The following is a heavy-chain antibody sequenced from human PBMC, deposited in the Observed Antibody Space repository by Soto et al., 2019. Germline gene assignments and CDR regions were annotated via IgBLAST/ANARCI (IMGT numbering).Heavy chain of an antibody. Sequence: EVQLLESGGDLLQPGGSLRLSCAASGFIFSNYAMSWVRQAPGKGLEWVSTISATGGTTYYADSVKGRFTMSRDNSKNTLYLQLTSPRVEDTAVYYCAGCRPGSQGYLYWFDPWGQGTVVTVSS. CDR3: AGCRPGSQGYLYWFDP. CDR2: ISATGGTT. V-gene: IGHV3-23*01. CDR1: GFIFSNYA. J-gene: IGHJ5*02. D-gene: IGHD5-18*01.